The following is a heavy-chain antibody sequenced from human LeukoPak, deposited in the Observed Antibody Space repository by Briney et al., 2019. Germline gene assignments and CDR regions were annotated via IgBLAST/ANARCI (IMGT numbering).Heavy chain of an antibody. CDR2: SRNKAESHTT. V-gene: IGHV3-72*01. CDR1: GFTLSDQY. Sequence: GGSLRLSCAASGFTLSDQYMDWVRQAPGKGLEWVGRSRNKAESHTTEYAASVEGRFTISRDDLKNSLYLQMNSLKTEDTAVYYCGRDKAYCSGSSCYSAFDIWGQGTMVTVSS. CDR3: GRDKAYCSGSSCYSAFDI. J-gene: IGHJ3*02. D-gene: IGHD2-15*01.